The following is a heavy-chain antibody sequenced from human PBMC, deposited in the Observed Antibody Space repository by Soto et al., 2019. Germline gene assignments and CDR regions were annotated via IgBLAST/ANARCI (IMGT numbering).Heavy chain of an antibody. CDR2: IYYSGST. CDR3: ARDTVGASYDY. Sequence: SETLSLTCPVSFGSISSSDCYWGWLRQTPGKVLELIGYIYYSGSTYYNPSLKSRVTISVDTSKNQFSLKLISVTAADTAVYYCARDTVGASYDYWGQGTLVTVSS. J-gene: IGHJ4*02. D-gene: IGHD1-26*01. V-gene: IGHV4-39*07. CDR1: FGSISSSDCY.